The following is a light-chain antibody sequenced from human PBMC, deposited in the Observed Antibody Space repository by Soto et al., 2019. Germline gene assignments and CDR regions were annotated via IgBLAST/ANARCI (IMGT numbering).Light chain of an antibody. CDR3: QQYGSSPRYS. CDR1: QSVDSRY. Sequence: DIVLTQSPGTLSLSPGERATLSCRASQSVDSRYLAWYQQQPGQAPRLLIYAVSSRATGIPDRFSGSGSGTDFTLTISRLEPEDFAEYYCQQYGSSPRYSFGQGTKLEIK. J-gene: IGKJ2*03. CDR2: AVS. V-gene: IGKV3-20*01.